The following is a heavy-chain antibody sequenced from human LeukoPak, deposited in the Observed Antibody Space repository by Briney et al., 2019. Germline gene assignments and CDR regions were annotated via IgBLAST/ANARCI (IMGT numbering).Heavy chain of an antibody. CDR1: GGSFSGYY. CDR2: INHSGST. V-gene: IGHV4-34*01. Sequence: ASETLSLTCAVYGGSFSGYYWSWIRQPPGKGLEWIGEINHSGSTNYNPSLKSRVTISVDTSKNQFSLKPSSVTAADTAVYYCAGLNWNYVDVVAEMRTWGQGTLVTVSS. J-gene: IGHJ4*02. CDR3: AGLNWNYVDVVAEMRT. D-gene: IGHD1-7*01.